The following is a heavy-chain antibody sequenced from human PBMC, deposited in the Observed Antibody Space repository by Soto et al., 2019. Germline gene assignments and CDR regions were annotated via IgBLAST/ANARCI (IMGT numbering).Heavy chain of an antibody. V-gene: IGHV1-2*02. CDR3: ARSLGYCSSTSCYRNWFDP. D-gene: IGHD2-2*03. CDR2: INPNSGGT. CDR1: GYTFTGYY. J-gene: IGHJ5*02. Sequence: QVQLVQSGAEVKKPGASVKVSCKASGYTFTGYYMHWVRQAPGQGLEWMGWINPNSGGTNYAQKFQGRVTMTRDTSISTAYMELSRLRSDDTAVYYCARSLGYCSSTSCYRNWFDPWGQGTLVTVSS.